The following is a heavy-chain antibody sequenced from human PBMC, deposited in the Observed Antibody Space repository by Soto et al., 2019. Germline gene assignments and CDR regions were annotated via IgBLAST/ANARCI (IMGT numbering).Heavy chain of an antibody. V-gene: IGHV4-4*02. CDR1: DGSIANSNW. J-gene: IGHJ6*02. CDR2: IYHTGSS. D-gene: IGHD6-19*01. CDR3: ARSRIAVAGLYYNYGMDV. Sequence: SETLSLTCAVSDGSIANSNWWSWVRQPPGKGLEWIGEIYHTGSSSYNPSLKSRATISLDKSKSQLPLRLTSVTAADTAVYYCARSRIAVAGLYYNYGMDVWGQGTTVTVSS.